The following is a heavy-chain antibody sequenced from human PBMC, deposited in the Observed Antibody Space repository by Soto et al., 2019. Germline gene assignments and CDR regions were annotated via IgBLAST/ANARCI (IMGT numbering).Heavy chain of an antibody. D-gene: IGHD6-13*01. CDR2: INPNSGGT. CDR1: GYTFTGYY. V-gene: IGHV1-2*04. J-gene: IGHJ6*02. Sequence: ASVKVSCKASGYTFTGYYMHWVRQAPGQGLEWMGWINPNSGGTNYAQKFQGWVTMTRDTSISTAYMELSRLRSDDAAVYYCARVPSHKYSSSSYYYYGMDVWGQGTMVTVSS. CDR3: ARVPSHKYSSSSYYYYGMDV.